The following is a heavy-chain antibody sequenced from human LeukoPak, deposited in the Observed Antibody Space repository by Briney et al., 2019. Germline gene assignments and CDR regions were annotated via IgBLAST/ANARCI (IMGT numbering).Heavy chain of an antibody. CDR1: GFTFSSYW. CDR2: IKQDGSEK. J-gene: IGHJ6*02. CDR3: ARDHHPSGYVYSFYYYYGMDV. Sequence: GGSLRLSCAASGFTFSSYWMSWVRQAPGKGLEWVANIKQDGSEKYYVDSVKGRFTISRDNAKNSLYLQMNSLRAEDTAVYYCARDHHPSGYVYSFYYYYGMDVWGQGTTVTVSS. D-gene: IGHD5-12*01. V-gene: IGHV3-7*01.